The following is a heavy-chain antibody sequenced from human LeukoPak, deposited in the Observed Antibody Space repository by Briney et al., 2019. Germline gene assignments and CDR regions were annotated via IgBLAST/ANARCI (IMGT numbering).Heavy chain of an antibody. Sequence: GGSLRLSCAASGFTFSDFNMNWVRQAPRKGLEWVSYITGSSSTIYYADSVKGRFTISRDNAKNSLYLQMNSLRAEDTAVYYCARPTSSGWYPHWGQGTMVTVSS. CDR2: ITGSSSTI. CDR3: ARPTSSGWYPH. D-gene: IGHD6-19*01. J-gene: IGHJ3*01. V-gene: IGHV3-48*01. CDR1: GFTFSDFN.